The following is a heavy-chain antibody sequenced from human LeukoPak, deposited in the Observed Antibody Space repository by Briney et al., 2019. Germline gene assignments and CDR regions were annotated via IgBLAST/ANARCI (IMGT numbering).Heavy chain of an antibody. D-gene: IGHD3-10*01. V-gene: IGHV3-21*01. CDR3: ARGNLYYGSGFDP. Sequence: GGSLRLSCAASGFTFSSYSMNWVRQAPGKGLEWVSSISSSSSYIYYADSVKGRFTISRDNAKNSLYLQMNSLRAEDTAVYYCARGNLYYGSGFDPWGQGTLVTVSS. J-gene: IGHJ5*02. CDR2: ISSSSSYI. CDR1: GFTFSSYS.